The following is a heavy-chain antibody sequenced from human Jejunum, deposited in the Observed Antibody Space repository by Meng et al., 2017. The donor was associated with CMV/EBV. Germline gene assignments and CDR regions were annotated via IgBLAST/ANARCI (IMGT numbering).Heavy chain of an antibody. CDR3: TRHSIVVVPAAGFDP. D-gene: IGHD2-2*01. J-gene: IGHJ5*02. V-gene: IGHV3-73*01. Sequence: SDYTIHWVRQAPGKGLEWVGRIRSKTYSSATAYAASVKGRFITSRDDSKNTAYLQMNSLKTEDTAVYYCTRHSIVVVPAAGFDPWGQGTLVTVSS. CDR1: SDYT. CDR2: IRSKTYSSAT.